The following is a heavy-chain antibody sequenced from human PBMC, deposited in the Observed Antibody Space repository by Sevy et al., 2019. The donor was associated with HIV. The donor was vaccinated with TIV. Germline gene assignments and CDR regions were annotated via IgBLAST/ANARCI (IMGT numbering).Heavy chain of an antibody. J-gene: IGHJ3*02. Sequence: GGSLRLSCAASGLPFSSYAMHWVRQGPGKGLEWVAVISYDARNEAYADSVKGRFTISRDNSKNTLYLQMNSLGAGDTAVYYCARFPPERAFDIWGQGTMVTVSS. CDR2: ISYDARNE. CDR1: GLPFSSYA. V-gene: IGHV3-30*04. CDR3: ARFPPERAFDI.